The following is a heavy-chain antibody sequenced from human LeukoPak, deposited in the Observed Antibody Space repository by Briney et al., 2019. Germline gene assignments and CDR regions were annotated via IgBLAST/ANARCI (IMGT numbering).Heavy chain of an antibody. D-gene: IGHD3-10*01. CDR1: GYTFTSYG. J-gene: IGHJ4*02. Sequence: ASVKVSCKASGYTFTSYGISWVRQAPGQGLEWMGWISAYNGNTNYAQKLQGRVTMTTDTSTSTAYMELRSLRSDDTAVYYCARVTMVRGVMGQLDYWGQGTLVTVSS. V-gene: IGHV1-18*01. CDR3: ARVTMVRGVMGQLDY. CDR2: ISAYNGNT.